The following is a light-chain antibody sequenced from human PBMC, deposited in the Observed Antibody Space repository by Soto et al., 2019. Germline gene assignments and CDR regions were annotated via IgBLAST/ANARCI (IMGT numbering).Light chain of an antibody. V-gene: IGKV1-39*01. CDR1: QSISSY. CDR2: AAS. Sequence: DIPMTQSPSSLSASVGDRVTITCRASQSISSYLNWYQQKPGKAPKLLIYAASSLQSRVPSRFSCSGSGTDFTLTISSLQPEDFATYYCQQCYSTPRTFGQGTKLEIK. J-gene: IGKJ2*01. CDR3: QQCYSTPRT.